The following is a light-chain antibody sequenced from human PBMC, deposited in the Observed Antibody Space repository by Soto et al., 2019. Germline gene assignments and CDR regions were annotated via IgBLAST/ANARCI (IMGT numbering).Light chain of an antibody. CDR1: QSVSSSY. CDR2: GAS. CDR3: QQYGSSPGWT. V-gene: IGKV3-20*01. J-gene: IGKJ1*01. Sequence: EIVLTQSPGTLSLSPGERATLSCRASQSVSSSYLAWYQQKPGQAPRLLIYGASSRATGIPDRFSGSGSGTDFTLTISRLEPEDFAVYYCQQYGSSPGWTFG.